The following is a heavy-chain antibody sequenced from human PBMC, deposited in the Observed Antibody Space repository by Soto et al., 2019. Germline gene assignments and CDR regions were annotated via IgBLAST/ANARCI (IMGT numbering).Heavy chain of an antibody. CDR2: ISWNSGSI. J-gene: IGHJ4*02. D-gene: IGHD3-9*01. CDR3: VRDTSSGWHLKDH. V-gene: IGHV3-9*01. CDR1: GFTFSNYG. Sequence: GGSLRLSCVASGFTFSNYGMHWVRQIPGRGLEWVSGISWNSGSIGYAESVKGRFTIFRDNAKNSLYLEMNSLRQEDTALYYCVRDTSSGWHLKDHWGQVVQVTVSS.